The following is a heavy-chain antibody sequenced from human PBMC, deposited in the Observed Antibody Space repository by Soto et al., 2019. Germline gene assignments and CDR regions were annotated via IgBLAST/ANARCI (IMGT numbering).Heavy chain of an antibody. D-gene: IGHD6-19*01. CDR2: INAGNGNT. Sequence: ASVKVSCKASGYTFTSYAMHWVRQAPGQRLEWMGWINAGNGNTKYSQKFQGRVTITRDTSASTAYMELSSLRSEDTAVYYCARDRSSGWYYYGMDVWGQGTTVTVSS. CDR1: GYTFTSYA. V-gene: IGHV1-3*01. J-gene: IGHJ6*02. CDR3: ARDRSSGWYYYGMDV.